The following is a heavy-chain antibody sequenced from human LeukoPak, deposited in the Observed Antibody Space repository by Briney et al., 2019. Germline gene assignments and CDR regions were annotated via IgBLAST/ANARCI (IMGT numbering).Heavy chain of an antibody. V-gene: IGHV1-69*01. Sequence: SVKVSCKASGGTFSSYAISWVRQAPGQGLEWMGGIIPIFGTANYAQKFQGRVTITADESTSTAYMELRSLRSDDTAVYYCAREGLDYDILTGYYGSTGYYCGMDVWGQGTTVTVSS. CDR2: IIPIFGTA. CDR1: GGTFSSYA. D-gene: IGHD3-9*01. CDR3: AREGLDYDILTGYYGSTGYYCGMDV. J-gene: IGHJ6*02.